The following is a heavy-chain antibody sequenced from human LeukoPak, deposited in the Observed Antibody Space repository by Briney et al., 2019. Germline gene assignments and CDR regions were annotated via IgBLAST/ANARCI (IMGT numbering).Heavy chain of an antibody. V-gene: IGHV4-39*01. CDR3: ARHPKYTYFDP. J-gene: IGHJ5*02. CDR2: IHYSEST. CDR1: AGSVISDTYY. D-gene: IGHD5-18*01. Sequence: SETLSLTSTVYAGSVISDTYYWGWIRQPPGKGLEWIGRIHYSESTYYTPSLKTRITISVDTSKNQFSLKLRYVTAADTAIYFCARHPKYTYFDPWGQGTLVTVSS.